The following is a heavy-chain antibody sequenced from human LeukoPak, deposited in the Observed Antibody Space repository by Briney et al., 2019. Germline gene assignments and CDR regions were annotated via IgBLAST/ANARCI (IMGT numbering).Heavy chain of an antibody. CDR2: LRYDGNNK. CDR3: AKDSATYSCDY. J-gene: IGHJ4*02. CDR1: GFTFSNFG. Sequence: PGGSLRLSCAASGFTFSNFGMSWVRQAPGKGLEWVAFLRYDGNNKYYADSVKGRFTISRDTSKNTLYLQMNSLRAEDTAVYYCAKDSATYSCDYWDQGTLVTVSS. V-gene: IGHV3-30*02. D-gene: IGHD2/OR15-2a*01.